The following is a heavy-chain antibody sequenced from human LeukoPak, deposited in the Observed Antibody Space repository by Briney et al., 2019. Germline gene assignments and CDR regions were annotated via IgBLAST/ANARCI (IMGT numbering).Heavy chain of an antibody. CDR2: IYSGGST. Sequence: GGSLRLSCAASGFTLSNAWMNWVRQAPGKGLEWVSVIYSGGSTYYADSVKGRFTISRDNSKNTLYLQMNSLRAEDTAVYYCARVTYGDYGWRTYYYYYMDVWGKGTTVTISS. V-gene: IGHV3-66*01. CDR3: ARVTYGDYGWRTYYYYYMDV. J-gene: IGHJ6*03. CDR1: GFTLSNAW. D-gene: IGHD4-17*01.